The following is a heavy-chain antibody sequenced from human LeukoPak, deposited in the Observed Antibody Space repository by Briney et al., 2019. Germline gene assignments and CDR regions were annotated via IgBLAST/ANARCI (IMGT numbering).Heavy chain of an antibody. CDR1: GGSISSYY. V-gene: IGHV4-30-4*08. CDR2: IYYSGST. Sequence: SETLSLTCTVSGGSISSYYWSWIRQPPGKGLEWIGYIYYSGSTYYNPSLKSRVTISVDTSKNQFSLKLSSVTAADTAVCYCAREDGTAMAVADYWGQGTLVTVSS. CDR3: AREDGTAMAVADY. D-gene: IGHD5-18*01. J-gene: IGHJ4*02.